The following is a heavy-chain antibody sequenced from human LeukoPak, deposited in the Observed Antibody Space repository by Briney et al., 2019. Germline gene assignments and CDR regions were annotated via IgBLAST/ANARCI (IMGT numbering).Heavy chain of an antibody. CDR1: GFTFSSYG. CDR2: IWYDGSNK. V-gene: IGHV3-33*01. J-gene: IGHJ4*02. D-gene: IGHD3-16*01. CDR3: AREISRFGI. Sequence: GGSLRLSCAASGFTFSSYGMHWVRQAPGKGLEWVAVIWYDGSNKFYADSVKGRFTISRDNPNNTLYLQMHSLRAEDTAVYYCAREISRFGIWGQGTLVTVSS.